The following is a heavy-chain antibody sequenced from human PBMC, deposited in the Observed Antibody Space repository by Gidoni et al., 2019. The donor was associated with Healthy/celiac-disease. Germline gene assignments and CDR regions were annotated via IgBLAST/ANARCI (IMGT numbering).Heavy chain of an antibody. Sequence: EVQLVESGGGLVQPGGSLRLSCAASGFTFSSYALSWVRQAPGKGLEWVSAISGSGGSTYYADSVKGRFTISRDNSKNTLYLQMNSLRAEDTAVYYCAKDLRTIAVAYDRDEYFQHWGQGTLVTVSS. CDR1: GFTFSSYA. CDR3: AKDLRTIAVAYDRDEYFQH. CDR2: ISGSGGST. V-gene: IGHV3-23*04. D-gene: IGHD6-19*01. J-gene: IGHJ1*01.